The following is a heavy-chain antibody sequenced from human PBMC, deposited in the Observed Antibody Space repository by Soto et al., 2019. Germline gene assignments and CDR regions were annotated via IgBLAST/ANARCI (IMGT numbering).Heavy chain of an antibody. V-gene: IGHV1-18*01. D-gene: IGHD3-10*01. Sequence: ASVKVSCKASGYTFTTYGISWVRQAPGEGLEWLGWINTHNGNTNYAQNLQGRVFMTADTSTNTAYMELRSLRSDDTAIYFCTREGRAPYYFYAMDAWGQGTTVTVSS. J-gene: IGHJ6*02. CDR3: TREGRAPYYFYAMDA. CDR2: INTHNGNT. CDR1: GYTFTTYG.